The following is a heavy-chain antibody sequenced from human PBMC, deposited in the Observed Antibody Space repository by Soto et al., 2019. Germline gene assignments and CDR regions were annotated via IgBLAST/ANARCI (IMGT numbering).Heavy chain of an antibody. CDR1: GYRFISYG. CDR3: AREGSGGGGMDV. Sequence: QVQLVQSGSEVKKPGASVKVSCKASGYRFISYGLSWVRQAPGQGLEWMGWISPDNGNTNYAQKLQGRVTMTTETSTSTAYMELRSLRSDDTAIYWCAREGSGGGGMDVWGQGTTVTVPS. D-gene: IGHD1-26*01. V-gene: IGHV1-18*01. CDR2: ISPDNGNT. J-gene: IGHJ6*02.